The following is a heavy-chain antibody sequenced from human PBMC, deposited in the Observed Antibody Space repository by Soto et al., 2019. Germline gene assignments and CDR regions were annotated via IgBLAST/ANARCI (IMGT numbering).Heavy chain of an antibody. CDR2: ISSSSSTI. V-gene: IGHV3-48*02. J-gene: IGHJ4*02. Sequence: PGGSLRLSCAASGFTFSSYSMNWVRQAPGKGLEWVSYISSSSSTIYYADSVKGRFTISRDNAKNSLYLQMNSLRDEDTAVYYCARDSLGDYVSSFDYWGQGTLVTVSS. D-gene: IGHD4-17*01. CDR3: ARDSLGDYVSSFDY. CDR1: GFTFSSYS.